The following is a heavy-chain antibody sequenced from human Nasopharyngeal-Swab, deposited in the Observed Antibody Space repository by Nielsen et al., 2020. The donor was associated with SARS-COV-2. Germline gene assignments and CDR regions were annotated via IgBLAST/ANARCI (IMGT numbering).Heavy chain of an antibody. CDR3: AREGRDGAVSS. Sequence: GESLKISCAASGFTFSSSAISWVRQAPGMGLEWVSVIGAAGNTIYADSVKGRFTISRDNSKNTVYLQMNSLRAEDTAVYYCAREGRDGAVSSWGQGTLVTVSS. J-gene: IGHJ5*02. CDR1: GFTFSSSA. V-gene: IGHV3-23*01. D-gene: IGHD5-24*01. CDR2: IGAAGNT.